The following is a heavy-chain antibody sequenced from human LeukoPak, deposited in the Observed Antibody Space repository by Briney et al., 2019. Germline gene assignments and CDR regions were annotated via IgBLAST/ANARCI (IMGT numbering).Heavy chain of an antibody. CDR3: AKDPEDGYSNFDY. CDR1: GFTFSSYA. V-gene: IGHV3-23*01. J-gene: IGHJ4*02. CDR2: ISGSGGST. D-gene: IGHD5-24*01. Sequence: PGGSLRLSCAASGFTFSSYAMSWVRQAPGNGLEWVSAISGSGGSTYYADSVKGRFTISRDNSKNTLYLQMNSLRAEDTAVYYCAKDPEDGYSNFDYWGQGTLVTVSS.